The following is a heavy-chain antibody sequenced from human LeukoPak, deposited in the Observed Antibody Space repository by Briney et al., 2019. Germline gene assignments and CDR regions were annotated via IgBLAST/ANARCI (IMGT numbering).Heavy chain of an antibody. J-gene: IGHJ4*02. CDR3: AREGGYSYGLDY. CDR2: IYYSGST. V-gene: IGHV4-59*01. D-gene: IGHD5-18*01. Sequence: SETLSLTCTVSGGSISSYYWSWIRQPPGKGLEWIGYIYYSGSTNYNPSLKSRVTISVDTSKSQFSLKLSSVTAADTAVYYCAREGGYSYGLDYWGQGTLVTVSS. CDR1: GGSISSYY.